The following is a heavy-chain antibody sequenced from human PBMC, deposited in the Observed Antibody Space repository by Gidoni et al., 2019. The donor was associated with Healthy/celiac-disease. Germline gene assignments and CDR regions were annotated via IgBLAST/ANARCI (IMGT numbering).Heavy chain of an antibody. D-gene: IGHD3-22*01. CDR3: ASASYYYDSSGYYLPYYYYGMDV. V-gene: IGHV3-21*01. CDR1: GFTLSSHS. J-gene: IGHJ6*02. Sequence: EVQLVESGGGLVKPGGSLRLYCAASGFTLSSHSMNWVRKAPGKGLEWVSSIRSSSSYIYYSDSVKGRFTISRDNAKNSLYLQMNSLRAEDTAVYYCASASYYYDSSGYYLPYYYYGMDVWGQGTTVTVSS. CDR2: IRSSSSYI.